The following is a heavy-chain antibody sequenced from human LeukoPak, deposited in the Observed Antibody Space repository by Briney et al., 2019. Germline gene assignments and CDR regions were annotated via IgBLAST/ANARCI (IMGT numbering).Heavy chain of an antibody. D-gene: IGHD3-16*02. CDR1: TYISSDFG. Sequence: RASVKVSCKASTYISSDFGISWVRLAPGGGLEWMGWGSGDNGQTNYGHKFYGRVTMTMETSTNTASMELRGLRSDDTAIYYCARVYLYTTGWSAAYYYFMDVWGKGTTVIVSS. CDR2: GSGDNGQT. V-gene: IGHV1-18*01. CDR3: ARVYLYTTGWSAAYYYFMDV. J-gene: IGHJ6*03.